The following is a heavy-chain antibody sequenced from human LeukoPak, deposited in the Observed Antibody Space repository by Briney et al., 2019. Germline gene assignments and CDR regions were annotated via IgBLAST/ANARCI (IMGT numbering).Heavy chain of an antibody. J-gene: IGHJ5*02. CDR2: MNPNSGNT. D-gene: IGHD1-26*01. Sequence: ASVTVSCKASGYTFTSYYINWVRQATGQGLEWMGWMNPNSGNTGYAQKFQGRVTMTRNTSISTAYMELSSLTFEDTAVYYSAEINLVEEGGRFVNWLDPWGQGTLVTVSS. CDR1: GYTFTSYY. V-gene: IGHV1-8*01. CDR3: AEINLVEEGGRFVNWLDP.